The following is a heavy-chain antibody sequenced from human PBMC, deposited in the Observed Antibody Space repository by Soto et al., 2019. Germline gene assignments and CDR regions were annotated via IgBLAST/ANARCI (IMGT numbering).Heavy chain of an antibody. V-gene: IGHV4-59*01. CDR2: IYYSGST. CDR1: GGSISSYY. Sequence: SETPSLTCTVSGGSISSYYWSCIRQPPGKGLEWIGYIYYSGSTNYNPSLKSRVTIPVDTSKNQFSLKLSSVTAADTAVYYCARDYGDYDFGLYGMDVWGQGTTVTVSS. CDR3: ARDYGDYDFGLYGMDV. D-gene: IGHD4-17*01. J-gene: IGHJ6*02.